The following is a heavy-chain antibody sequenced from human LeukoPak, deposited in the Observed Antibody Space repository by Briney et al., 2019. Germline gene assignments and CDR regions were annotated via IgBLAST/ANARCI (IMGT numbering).Heavy chain of an antibody. J-gene: IGHJ4*02. V-gene: IGHV3-23*01. Sequence: GGSLRLSCAASGFTFSSCAMTWVRQAPGKGLEWVSAISGSGGKTYYADSVRGRFTISRDNSKNTLYLQMNSLRAEDTAVYYCARWVGAAGFDYWGQGTLVTVSS. CDR2: ISGSGGKT. CDR3: ARWVGAAGFDY. CDR1: GFTFSSCA. D-gene: IGHD2-15*01.